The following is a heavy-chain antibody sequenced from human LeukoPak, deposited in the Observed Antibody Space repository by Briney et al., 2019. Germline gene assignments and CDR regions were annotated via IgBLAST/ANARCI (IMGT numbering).Heavy chain of an antibody. J-gene: IGHJ4*02. V-gene: IGHV3-23*01. CDR1: GFTFSSYA. CDR2: ISGSGGST. CDR3: AREGTYYYGSGSYYGDDY. D-gene: IGHD3-10*01. Sequence: GGSLRLSCAASGFTFSSYAMSWVRQAPGKGLEWVSAISGSGGSTYYADSVKGRFTISRDNAKNSLYLQMNSLRAEDTAVYYCAREGTYYYGSGSYYGDDYWGQGTLVTVSS.